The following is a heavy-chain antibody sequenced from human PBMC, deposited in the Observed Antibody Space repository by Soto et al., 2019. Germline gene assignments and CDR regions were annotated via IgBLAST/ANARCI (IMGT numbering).Heavy chain of an antibody. J-gene: IGHJ6*02. V-gene: IGHV6-1*01. CDR3: AAGNKYCSSASCYYGLDV. Sequence: SQTLSLTCAISGDSVSSNSAAWNWIRQSPSRGLEWLGRTSYRSKWYSDYAIFVKSRITISADTSKNQFSLQLDSVTPEDTAVYYCAAGNKYCSSASCYYGLDVWGQGTTVTVSS. D-gene: IGHD2-2*01. CDR2: TSYRSKWYS. CDR1: GDSVSSNSAA.